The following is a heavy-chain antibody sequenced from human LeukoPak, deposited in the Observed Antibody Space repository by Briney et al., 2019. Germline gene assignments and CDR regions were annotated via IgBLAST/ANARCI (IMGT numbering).Heavy chain of an antibody. CDR3: ARGATIAARTSFGY. CDR1: GYTFTNYD. V-gene: IGHV1-8*03. Sequence: ASVKVSCKASGYTFTNYDINWVRQATGQGLEWMGWMNPNSGNTGYAQKFQGRVTTTRNTSISTAYMELSSLRSEDTAVYYCARGATIAARTSFGYWGQGTLVTVSS. J-gene: IGHJ4*02. D-gene: IGHD6-6*01. CDR2: MNPNSGNT.